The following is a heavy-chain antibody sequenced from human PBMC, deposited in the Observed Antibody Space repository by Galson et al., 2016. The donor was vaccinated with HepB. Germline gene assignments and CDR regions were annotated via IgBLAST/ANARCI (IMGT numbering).Heavy chain of an antibody. CDR2: ISGSGGST. Sequence: SLRLSCAASGFTFSSYAMSWVRQAPGKGLEWVSGISGSGGSTYYADSVKGRVTISRDNSKNTLYVQMNSLRAEDTAVYYCAKSGRLSITGTPTEAYFDLWGRGTLVTVSS. J-gene: IGHJ2*01. CDR3: AKSGRLSITGTPTEAYFDL. V-gene: IGHV3-23*01. D-gene: IGHD1-20*01. CDR1: GFTFSSYA.